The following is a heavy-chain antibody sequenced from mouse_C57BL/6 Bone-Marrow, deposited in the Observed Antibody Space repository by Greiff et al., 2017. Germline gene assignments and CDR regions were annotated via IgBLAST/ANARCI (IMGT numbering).Heavy chain of an antibody. Sequence: VQLQQSGPELVKPGASVKISCKASGYSFTGYYMHWVKQSHGNILDWIGYIYPYNGVSSYNQKFKGKATLTVDKASSTAYMELRSLTSEDSVVYYCARLYYGSRHWYFDVWGKGTTVTVSS. CDR1: GYSFTGYY. J-gene: IGHJ1*03. D-gene: IGHD1-1*01. CDR3: ARLYYGSRHWYFDV. V-gene: IGHV1-31*01. CDR2: IYPYNGVS.